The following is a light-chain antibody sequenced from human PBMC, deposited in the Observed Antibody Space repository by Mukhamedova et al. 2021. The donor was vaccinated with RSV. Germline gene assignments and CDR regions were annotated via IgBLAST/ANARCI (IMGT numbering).Light chain of an antibody. J-gene: IGKJ2*01. Sequence: WYQRRVHGKAPNLLIYKTSSLQSGVPSRFSGSGSGTDFNLTISSLRSEDSATYSCQQSYITPYTFGQGTKLEIK. CDR3: QQSYITPYT. V-gene: IGKV1-39*01. CDR2: KTS.